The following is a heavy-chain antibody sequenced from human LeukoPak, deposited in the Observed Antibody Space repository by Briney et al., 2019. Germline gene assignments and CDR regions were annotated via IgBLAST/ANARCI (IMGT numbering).Heavy chain of an antibody. V-gene: IGHV4-39*01. D-gene: IGHD1-26*01. CDR1: GLTVSSNC. CDR2: IYYSGST. Sequence: GSLRLSCAASGLTVSSNCMSWVRQPPGKGLEWIGSIYYSGSTYYNPSLKSRVTISVDTSKNQFSLKLSSVTAADTAVYYCARQGIRYSGSYFDYWGQGTLVTVSS. J-gene: IGHJ4*02. CDR3: ARQGIRYSGSYFDY.